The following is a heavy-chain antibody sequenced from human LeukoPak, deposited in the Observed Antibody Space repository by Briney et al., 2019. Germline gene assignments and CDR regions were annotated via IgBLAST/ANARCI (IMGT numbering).Heavy chain of an antibody. CDR1: GGSISSGGYY. J-gene: IGHJ4*02. V-gene: IGHV4-31*03. Sequence: SETLSLTCTVSGGSISSGGYYWSWIRQHPGKGLEWIGYIYYSGSTYYNPSLKSRVTISVDTSKNQFSLKLSSVTAADTAVYYCARVSAHYYGSSGYYLYFDYWGQGTLVTVSS. CDR2: IYYSGST. CDR3: ARVSAHYYGSSGYYLYFDY. D-gene: IGHD3-22*01.